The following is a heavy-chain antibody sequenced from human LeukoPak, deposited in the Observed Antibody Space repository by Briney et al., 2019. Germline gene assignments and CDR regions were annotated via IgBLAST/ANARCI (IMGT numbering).Heavy chain of an antibody. J-gene: IGHJ5*02. D-gene: IGHD6-19*01. Sequence: ASVKVSCKASGYTYTTDGISWVRQAPGQGLEWMGWIDTYGGKTNYAQKFQGRVTMTSDTSTSTAYMELRSLRSDDTAVYYCARDGEIAEAAPFAPWGRGPLAPVP. CDR3: ARDGEIAEAAPFAP. V-gene: IGHV1-18*01. CDR2: IDTYGGKT. CDR1: GYTYTTDG.